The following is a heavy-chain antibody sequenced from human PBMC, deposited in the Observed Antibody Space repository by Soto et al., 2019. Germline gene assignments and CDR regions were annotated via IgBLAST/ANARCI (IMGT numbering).Heavy chain of an antibody. CDR3: AKAHRRRQSMVPIFVY. CDR1: RLTIDDYA. D-gene: IGHD6-19*01. CDR2: ISWNSGSI. V-gene: IGHV3-9*01. J-gene: IGHJ4*02. Sequence: RVSCGVARLTIDDYAMHWVQQDPGKGLEGVSGISWNSGSIGYADSVKGRFTISRDNAKNSLYLQMNSLRAEDTALYFCAKAHRRRQSMVPIFVYLVEGTLVTAS.